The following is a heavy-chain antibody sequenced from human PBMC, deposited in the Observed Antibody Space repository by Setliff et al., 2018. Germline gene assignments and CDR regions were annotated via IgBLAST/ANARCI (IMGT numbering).Heavy chain of an antibody. J-gene: IGHJ3*02. Sequence: ASVKVSCKASGYTFSTYGIAWVRQAPGQGLEWMGWISPYNGYIIYAHKFQGRVTMTTDTSTGTADMELRNLRSDDTAVYYCTIDTNIVVVPPHRTAFDIWGQGTMVTVSS. V-gene: IGHV1-18*01. CDR2: ISPYNGYI. D-gene: IGHD2-2*01. CDR1: GYTFSTYG. CDR3: TIDTNIVVVPPHRTAFDI.